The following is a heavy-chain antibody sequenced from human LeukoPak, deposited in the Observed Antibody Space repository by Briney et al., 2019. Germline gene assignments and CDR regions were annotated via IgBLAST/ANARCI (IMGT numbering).Heavy chain of an antibody. CDR3: ARDGDYYGSGSYYNPYMDV. V-gene: IGHV3-48*03. CDR2: ISSSGSTI. J-gene: IGHJ6*03. Sequence: GGSLRLSCAASGFTFSSYEMNWVRQAPGKGLEWVSYISSSGSTIYYADSVKGRFTISRDNAKNSLYLQMNSLRAVDTAVYYCARDGDYYGSGSYYNPYMDVWGKGTTVTISS. CDR1: GFTFSSYE. D-gene: IGHD3-10*01.